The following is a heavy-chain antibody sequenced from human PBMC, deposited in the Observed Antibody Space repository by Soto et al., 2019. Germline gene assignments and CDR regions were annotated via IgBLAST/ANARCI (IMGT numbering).Heavy chain of an antibody. V-gene: IGHV3-23*01. CDR2: ISSDGANT. D-gene: IGHD2-8*01. J-gene: IGHJ4*02. CDR3: VSWVSPHVDY. CDR1: GFTFNSRTSHA. Sequence: LESGGGLVRPGGSLRLSCAVFGFTFNSRTSHAMRWVRQAPGKGPEWVSTISSDGANTHYADSVKGRFTISKDTSRNSVNLHMNNLRADDTAMYFCVSWVSPHVDYWGRGMRITVSS.